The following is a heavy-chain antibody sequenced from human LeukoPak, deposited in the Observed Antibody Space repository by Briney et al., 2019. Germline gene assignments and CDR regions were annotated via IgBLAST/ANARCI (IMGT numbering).Heavy chain of an antibody. CDR2: MYNSEST. J-gene: IGHJ4*02. D-gene: IGHD3-9*01. CDR1: GGSINTYY. V-gene: IGHV4-59*08. Sequence: SETLSLTCTISGGSINTYYWSWIRQPPGKGLEWIAYMYNSESTKYNPSLKSRVTISVDTSKKQSSLKLRSVTAADTALYYCARHVLTPGSIDWGQGTLVTVSS. CDR3: ARHVLTPGSID.